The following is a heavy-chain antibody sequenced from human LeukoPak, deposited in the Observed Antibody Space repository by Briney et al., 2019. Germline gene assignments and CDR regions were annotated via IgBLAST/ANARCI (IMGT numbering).Heavy chain of an antibody. J-gene: IGHJ4*02. CDR1: GGTFSSYA. D-gene: IGHD3-22*01. Sequence: SVKVSCKASGGTFSSYAISRVRQAPGQGLEWMGGIIPIFGTANYAQKFQGRVTITADESTSTAYMELSSLRSEDTAVYYCARNRGDGLIVVGTVDYWGQGTLVTVSS. V-gene: IGHV1-69*01. CDR3: ARNRGDGLIVVGTVDY. CDR2: IIPIFGTA.